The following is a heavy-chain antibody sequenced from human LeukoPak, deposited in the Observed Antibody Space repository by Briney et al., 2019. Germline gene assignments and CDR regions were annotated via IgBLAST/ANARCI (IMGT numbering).Heavy chain of an antibody. CDR1: GGTFSSYA. V-gene: IGHV1-69*05. CDR3: ARELHNYDILTGYYNY. J-gene: IGHJ4*02. Sequence: SVKVSCKASGGTFSSYAISWVRQAPGQGLEWMGRIIPIFGTANYAQKFQGRVTITTDESTSTAYMELSSLRSEDTAVYYCARELHNYDILTGYYNYWGQGTLVTVSS. CDR2: IIPIFGTA. D-gene: IGHD3-9*01.